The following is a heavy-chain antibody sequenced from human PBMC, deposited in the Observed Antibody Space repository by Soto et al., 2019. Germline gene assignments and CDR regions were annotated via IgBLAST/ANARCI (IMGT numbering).Heavy chain of an antibody. Sequence: QVQLVQSGAEVKKPGSSVKVSCKASGGTFSSYAISWVRQAPGQGIEWMGGIIPIFGTANYAQKFQGRVTSTADESTSTADMELSSLRSEDTAVYYCARGQVLPRGYYYGMDVWGQGTTVTVSS. D-gene: IGHD3-10*01. J-gene: IGHJ6*02. V-gene: IGHV1-69*01. CDR3: ARGQVLPRGYYYGMDV. CDR2: IIPIFGTA. CDR1: GGTFSSYA.